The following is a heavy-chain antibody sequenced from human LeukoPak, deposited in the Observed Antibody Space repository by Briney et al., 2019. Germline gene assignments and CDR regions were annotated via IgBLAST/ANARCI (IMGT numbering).Heavy chain of an antibody. CDR2: IRYDGSNN. Sequence: GGSLRLSCAASGFTFTSYGIHWVRQAPGKGLEWVAFIRYDGSNNYYADSVKGRFTISRDNFKNTLYLQMNSLRAEDTAVYYCARERVGFEDSSGIGDYWGQGTLVTVSS. D-gene: IGHD3-22*01. CDR1: GFTFTSYG. CDR3: ARERVGFEDSSGIGDY. V-gene: IGHV3-30*02. J-gene: IGHJ4*02.